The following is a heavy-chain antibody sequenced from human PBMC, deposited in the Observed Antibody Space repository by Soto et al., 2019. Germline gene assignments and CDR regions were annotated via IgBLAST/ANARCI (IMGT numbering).Heavy chain of an antibody. CDR3: ARDFRDIVVVPAAISWSVYYYGMDV. CDR1: GYTFTSYG. V-gene: IGHV1-18*01. CDR2: ISAYNGNT. D-gene: IGHD2-2*01. J-gene: IGHJ6*02. Sequence: ASVKVSCKASGYTFTSYGISWVRQAPGQGLEWMGWISAYNGNTNYAQKLQGRVTMTTDTSTSTAYMELRSLRSDDTAVYYCARDFRDIVVVPAAISWSVYYYGMDVWGQGTTVTVSS.